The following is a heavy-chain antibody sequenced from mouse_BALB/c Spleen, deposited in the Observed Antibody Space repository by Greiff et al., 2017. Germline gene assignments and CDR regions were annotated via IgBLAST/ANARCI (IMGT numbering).Heavy chain of an antibody. V-gene: IGHV5-17*02. Sequence: EVMLVESGGGLVQPGGSRKLSCAASGFTFSSFGMHWVRQATEKGLEWVAYISSGSSTIYYADTVKGRFTISRDNPKNTLFLQMTSLRSEDTAMYYCARYWDVGFDYWGQGTTLTVSS. D-gene: IGHD4-1*01. CDR1: GFTFSSFG. J-gene: IGHJ2*01. CDR2: ISSGSSTI. CDR3: ARYWDVGFDY.